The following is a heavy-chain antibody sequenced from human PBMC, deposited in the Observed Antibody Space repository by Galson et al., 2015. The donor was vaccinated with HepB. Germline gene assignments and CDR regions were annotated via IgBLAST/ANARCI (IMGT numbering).Heavy chain of an antibody. Sequence: SLRLSCAASGFTVSSNYMSWVRQAPGKGLEWVSVIYSGGSTYYADSVKGRFTISRNNSKNTLYLQMNSLRAEDTAVYYCARDLQSYGMDVWGQGTTVTVSS. D-gene: IGHD5-24*01. J-gene: IGHJ6*02. CDR3: ARDLQSYGMDV. CDR1: GFTVSSNY. CDR2: IYSGGST. V-gene: IGHV3-53*01.